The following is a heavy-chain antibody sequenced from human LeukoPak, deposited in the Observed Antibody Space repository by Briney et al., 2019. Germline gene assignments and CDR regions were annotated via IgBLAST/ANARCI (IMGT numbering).Heavy chain of an antibody. CDR3: ARRVRGVDYFDY. J-gene: IGHJ4*02. Sequence: PSETLSLTCAVSGYSISSGYYWGWIRQPPGKGLEWIGSIYHSGSTYYNPSLKSRVTTSVDTSKNQFSLKLSSVTAADTAVYYCARRVRGVDYFDYWGQGTLVTVSS. V-gene: IGHV4-38-2*01. CDR2: IYHSGST. CDR1: GYSISSGYY. D-gene: IGHD3-10*01.